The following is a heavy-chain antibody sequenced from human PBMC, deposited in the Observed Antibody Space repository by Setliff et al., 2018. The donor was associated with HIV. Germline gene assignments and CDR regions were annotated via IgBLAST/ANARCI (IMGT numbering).Heavy chain of an antibody. CDR3: ARISVASRYNSDMDV. D-gene: IGHD5-12*01. CDR2: INPSGGST. V-gene: IGHV1-46*01. Sequence: ASVKVSCKASGYTFTSFYLHWVRQAPGQGLEWMAIINPSGGSTSYAQKFQGRVTITADTSASTMYMELSSLRSEDTAVYYCARISVASRYNSDMDVWGKGTTVTVSS. J-gene: IGHJ6*03. CDR1: GYTFTSFY.